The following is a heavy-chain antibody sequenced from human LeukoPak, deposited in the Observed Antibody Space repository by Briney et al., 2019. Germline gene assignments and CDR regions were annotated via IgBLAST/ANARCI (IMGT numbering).Heavy chain of an antibody. V-gene: IGHV3-9*01. CDR2: ISWNSGSI. J-gene: IGHJ4*02. Sequence: GRSLRLSCAASGFTFDDYAMHWVRQAPGKGLEWVSGISWNSGSIGYADSVKGRFTISRDNAKNSLYLQMNSLRAEDTAVYFCARDAFMNLRFPDYWGQGTLVTVSS. CDR3: ARDAFMNLRFPDY. D-gene: IGHD3-16*01. CDR1: GFTFDDYA.